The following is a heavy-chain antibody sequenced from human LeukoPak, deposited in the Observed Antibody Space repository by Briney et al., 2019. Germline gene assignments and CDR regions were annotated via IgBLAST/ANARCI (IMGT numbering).Heavy chain of an antibody. Sequence: PGGSLRLSCAASGFTFSNTWMSWVRQAPGKGLEWVSRIKSKIDGGTTDYAAPVKGRFTISRDDSKNTLYLQMNSLKTEDTAVYYCATDGYYFDSSGSPSNCWGQGTLVTVSS. CDR1: GFTFSNTW. CDR3: ATDGYYFDSSGSPSNC. J-gene: IGHJ4*02. V-gene: IGHV3-15*01. D-gene: IGHD3-22*01. CDR2: IKSKIDGGTT.